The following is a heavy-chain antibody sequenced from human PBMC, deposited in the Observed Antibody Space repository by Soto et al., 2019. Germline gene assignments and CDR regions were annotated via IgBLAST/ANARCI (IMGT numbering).Heavy chain of an antibody. CDR1: GFTFTSHA. J-gene: IGHJ4*02. D-gene: IGHD5-12*01. V-gene: IGHV3-48*02. CDR2: ISGDGSAI. CDR3: ARDGGYDYRLDF. Sequence: EVQLVESGGGVVQPGGSLRLSCVGSGFTFTSHAINWVRQAPGKGLEWVSYISGDGSAIFEADSLKGRFAVSRDNAKNSLYLQMNSLRDEDTAVYYCARDGGYDYRLDFWGQGTLVTVSS.